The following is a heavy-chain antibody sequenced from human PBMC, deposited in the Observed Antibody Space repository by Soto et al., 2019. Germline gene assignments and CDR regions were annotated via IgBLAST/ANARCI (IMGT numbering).Heavy chain of an antibody. D-gene: IGHD1-1*01. J-gene: IGHJ4*02. CDR1: GGPMGPVGHY. V-gene: IGHV4-31*03. CDR3: ARATGTLRSRNCDY. Sequence: PSEALSLTCCVSGGPMGPVGHYWAWIRQPTGKGLEWIGSIYPTGSTYYSKSLRSRLTMSVDPSKSQFSLRLSSVTAADTAVYYCARATGTLRSRNCDYWGQGSLVTVS. CDR2: IYPTGST.